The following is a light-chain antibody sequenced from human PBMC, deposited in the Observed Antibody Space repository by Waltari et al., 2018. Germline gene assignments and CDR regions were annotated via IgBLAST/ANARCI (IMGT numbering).Light chain of an antibody. CDR3: SSYAGSNSPVV. CDR2: EVS. J-gene: IGLJ2*01. Sequence: QSALTQPPSASGSPGQSVTISCTGTSSDVGGYNYVSWYQQHPGKAPKLMIYEVSKRPSGVPDRFSGSKSGNPASLTVSGLQAEDEADYDCSSYAGSNSPVVFGGGTKLTVL. V-gene: IGLV2-8*01. CDR1: SSDVGGYNY.